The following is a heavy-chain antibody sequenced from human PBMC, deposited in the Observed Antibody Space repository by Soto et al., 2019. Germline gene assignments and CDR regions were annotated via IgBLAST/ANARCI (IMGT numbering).Heavy chain of an antibody. CDR1: GCSISSYY. V-gene: IGHV4-59*01. D-gene: IGHD3-10*01. Sequence: SETLSLTCTVSGCSISSYYWSWIRQPPGKGLEWIGFIYNSGSTNYNPSLKSRVTISMDTSRNQFSLILSSVTAADTAVYYCARAPYGSGTKPYYFDYWGQGTLVTVSS. J-gene: IGHJ4*02. CDR2: IYNSGST. CDR3: ARAPYGSGTKPYYFDY.